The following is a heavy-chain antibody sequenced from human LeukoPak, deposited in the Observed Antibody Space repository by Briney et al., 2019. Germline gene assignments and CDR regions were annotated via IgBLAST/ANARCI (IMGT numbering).Heavy chain of an antibody. V-gene: IGHV4-59*12. J-gene: IGHJ4*02. CDR2: IYYSGST. Sequence: SETLSLTCTVSSGSLSSYYWSWIRQPPGKGLEWIGYIYYSGSTNYNPSLKSRVSMSVDTSKNQFSLQLNSVTPEDTAVYYCARGGIVGATSLEGIDYWGQGTLVTVSS. D-gene: IGHD1-26*01. CDR1: SGSLSSYY. CDR3: ARGGIVGATSLEGIDY.